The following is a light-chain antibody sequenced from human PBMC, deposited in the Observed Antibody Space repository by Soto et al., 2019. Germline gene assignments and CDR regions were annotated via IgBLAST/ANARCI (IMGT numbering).Light chain of an antibody. CDR1: QSVSRY. V-gene: IGKV3-11*01. J-gene: IGKJ2*01. CDR2: DAS. Sequence: EIVLTQSPATLSLSQGERATLSGRASQSVSRYLAWYQQKPGQPPRLLIYDASNRATGIPARFSGSWSGTDFTLTISSLEPEDFAVYYSQQRTNWPPYTFGQGTRWIS. CDR3: QQRTNWPPYT.